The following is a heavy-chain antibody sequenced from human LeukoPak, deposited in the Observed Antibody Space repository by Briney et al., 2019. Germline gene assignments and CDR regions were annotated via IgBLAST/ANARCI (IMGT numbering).Heavy chain of an antibody. J-gene: IGHJ3*02. CDR2: ISAMGKN. Sequence: SQTMSLTCTVSGGSISGYYWSWIRQPDEEGLEWIGRISAMGKNNYNPSLTSRVPMSLDTSKNQLSLRLTSVTVEDTAVVYLSRAKDNYRGNDACYIWARETMVSISS. CDR1: GGSISGYY. D-gene: IGHD4/OR15-4a*01. CDR3: SRAKDNYRGNDACYI. V-gene: IGHV4-4*07.